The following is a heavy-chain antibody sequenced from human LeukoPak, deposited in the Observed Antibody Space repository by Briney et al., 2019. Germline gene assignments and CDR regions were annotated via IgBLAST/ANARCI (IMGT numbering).Heavy chain of an antibody. Sequence: PSETLSLTCAVYGGSFSGYYWSWLRQPPGKGLEWIGEINHSGSTNYNPSLKSRVTISVDTSKNQFSLKLSSVTAADTAVYYCARGKNIVVVVAALNWFDPWGQGTLVTVSS. V-gene: IGHV4-34*01. CDR1: GGSFSGYY. CDR2: INHSGST. CDR3: ARGKNIVVVVAALNWFDP. J-gene: IGHJ5*02. D-gene: IGHD2-15*01.